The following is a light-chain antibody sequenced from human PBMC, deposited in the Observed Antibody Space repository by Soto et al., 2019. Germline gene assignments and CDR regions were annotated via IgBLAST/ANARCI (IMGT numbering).Light chain of an antibody. J-gene: IGLJ2*01. CDR1: SSDVGGYNY. Sequence: QSALTQPRSVSGSPGQSVTISCTGTSSDVGGYNYVSWYQQHPGKAPKLMIYDVSKRPSGVPDRFSGSKSGNTASLTISGLQAEDEADYYCCSYAGSDPVVFGGGTKLTV. V-gene: IGLV2-11*01. CDR3: CSYAGSDPVV. CDR2: DVS.